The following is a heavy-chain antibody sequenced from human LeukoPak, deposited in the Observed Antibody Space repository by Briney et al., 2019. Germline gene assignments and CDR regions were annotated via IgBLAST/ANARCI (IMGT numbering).Heavy chain of an antibody. Sequence: ASVKVSCKASGYTFSNYDINWVRQATGQGIEWMGYMNPNSGHTVYAQKFQGRVTMTRDTSISTAYMELSSLRFDDTAVYYCARVPRESNSHWGQGTLVTVSS. J-gene: IGHJ4*02. CDR2: MNPNSGHT. CDR3: ARVPRESNSH. V-gene: IGHV1-8*01. D-gene: IGHD1-1*01. CDR1: GYTFSNYD.